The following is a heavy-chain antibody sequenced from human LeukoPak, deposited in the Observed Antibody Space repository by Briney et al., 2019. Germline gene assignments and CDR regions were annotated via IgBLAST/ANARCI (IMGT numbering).Heavy chain of an antibody. CDR2: INPNSGGT. V-gene: IGHV1-2*06. D-gene: IGHD2-15*01. CDR1: GYTFPGYY. J-gene: IGHJ5*02. CDR3: ARGYCSGGSCYSVENWLDP. Sequence: ASVKVSCKAAGYTFPGYYMFWVRQAPGQGLEWMGRINPNSGGTNYAQKFQGRVTMTRDTSISTAYMELSRLRSDDTAVYYCARGYCSGGSCYSVENWLDPWGQGTLVTVSS.